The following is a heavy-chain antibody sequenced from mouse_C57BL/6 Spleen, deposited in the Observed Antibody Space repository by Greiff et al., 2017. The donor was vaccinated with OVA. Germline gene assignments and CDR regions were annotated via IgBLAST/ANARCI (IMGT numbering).Heavy chain of an antibody. Sequence: VKLQQPGAELVMPGASVKLSCKASGYTFTSYWMHWVKQRPGQGLEWIGEIDPSDSYTNYNQKFKGKSTLTVDKSSSTAYMQLSSLTSEDSAVYYCARKDWDYWGQGTSVTVSS. CDR1: GYTFTSYW. V-gene: IGHV1-69*01. CDR3: ARKDWDY. CDR2: IDPSDSYT. J-gene: IGHJ4*01.